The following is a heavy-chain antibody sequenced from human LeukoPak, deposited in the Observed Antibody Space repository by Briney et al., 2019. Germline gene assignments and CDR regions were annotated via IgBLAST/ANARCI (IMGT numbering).Heavy chain of an antibody. Sequence: PGGSLRLSCAASGFTFSSHWMRWVRQPPGKGLVWVSRINGDGGSTNYADSVKGRFTISRDNAKNTLYLQVNSLRVEDTAIYYCARDRWVAADFHYYYAMDVWGQGTTVTVSS. D-gene: IGHD6-25*01. V-gene: IGHV3-74*01. CDR3: ARDRWVAADFHYYYAMDV. CDR1: GFTFSSHW. J-gene: IGHJ6*02. CDR2: INGDGGST.